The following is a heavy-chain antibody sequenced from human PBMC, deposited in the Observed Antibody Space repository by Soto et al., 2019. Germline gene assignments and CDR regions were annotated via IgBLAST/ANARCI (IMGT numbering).Heavy chain of an antibody. CDR2: IKQDGTEK. CDR1: GFTFSTYW. D-gene: IGHD1-26*01. CDR3: TTSPHRDSERVFV. J-gene: IGHJ6*02. V-gene: IGHV3-7*01. Sequence: GGSLRLSCAASGFTFSTYWMSWVRRTPGKGLEWVANIKQDGTEKYYVDSVRGRLTVSRDNAKSSLYLQMNSLRVEDTAVYYCTTSPHRDSERVFVWGQGTTVTVSS.